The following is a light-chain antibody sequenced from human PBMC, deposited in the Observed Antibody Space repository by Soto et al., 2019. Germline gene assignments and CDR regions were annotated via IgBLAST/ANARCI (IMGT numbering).Light chain of an antibody. Sequence: EIVLTQSPATLSLSPGERATLSCRASQSVSSYLAWYQQKPGQAPRLLIYDASNRATGIPARFSGSGSGTDFTLTIISLEPEDFAVYYCQQRSNWPLGGTFGPGTKVDIK. V-gene: IGKV3-11*01. CDR2: DAS. CDR3: QQRSNWPLGGT. J-gene: IGKJ3*01. CDR1: QSVSSY.